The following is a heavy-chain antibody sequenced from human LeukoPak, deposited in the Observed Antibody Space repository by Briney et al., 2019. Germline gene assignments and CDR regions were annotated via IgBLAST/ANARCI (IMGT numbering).Heavy chain of an antibody. CDR3: ARDKWFGETDY. D-gene: IGHD3-10*01. CDR1: GFTFSSYA. J-gene: IGHJ4*02. Sequence: GGSLRLSCAASGFTFSSYAMTWVRQAPGKGLEWVSSISSSSSYIYYADSVKGRFTISRDNAKNSLYLQMNSLRAEDTAVYYCARDKWFGETDYWGQGTLVTVSS. CDR2: ISSSSSYI. V-gene: IGHV3-21*06.